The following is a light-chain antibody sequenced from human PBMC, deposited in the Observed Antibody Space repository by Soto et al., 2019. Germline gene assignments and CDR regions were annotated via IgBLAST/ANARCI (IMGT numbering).Light chain of an antibody. CDR1: QSVSSNF. Sequence: EIVLTQSPGTLSLSPGERATLSCRASQSVSSNFLVWYRQKPGQTPRLLIYGASSRATGIPDRFSGSGSGTEFTLSISRLEPEDSAVYFCQQFDSFRWTFGQGTK. J-gene: IGKJ1*01. V-gene: IGKV3-20*01. CDR2: GAS. CDR3: QQFDSFRWT.